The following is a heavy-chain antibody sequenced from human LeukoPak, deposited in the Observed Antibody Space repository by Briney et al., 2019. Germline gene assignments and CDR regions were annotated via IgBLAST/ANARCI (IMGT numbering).Heavy chain of an antibody. CDR1: GGTFSSYA. V-gene: IGHV1-2*06. Sequence: ASVKVSCKASGGTFSSYAISWVRQAPGQGLEWVGRIDPNSGDTNYAQKFQGRVTITRDTSISTAYMELSRLTSDDTAMYYCARGSRWFGELEENWGQGTLVTVSS. CDR3: ARGSRWFGELEEN. J-gene: IGHJ4*02. D-gene: IGHD3-10*01. CDR2: IDPNSGDT.